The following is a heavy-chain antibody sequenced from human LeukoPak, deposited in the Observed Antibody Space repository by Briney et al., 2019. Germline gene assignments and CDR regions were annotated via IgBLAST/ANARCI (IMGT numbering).Heavy chain of an antibody. Sequence: PGGSLRLSCAASGFILTNYAIHWVRAPGKGLVWVAIISYDGGNKYYADSVKGRFTISRDNSKNTVYLQMNSLRVEDTAVYYCARGAHYCSSTSCYKNWFDPWGQGTLVTVSS. D-gene: IGHD2-2*02. V-gene: IGHV3-30-3*01. CDR2: ISYDGGNK. CDR1: GFILTNYA. CDR3: ARGAHYCSSTSCYKNWFDP. J-gene: IGHJ5*02.